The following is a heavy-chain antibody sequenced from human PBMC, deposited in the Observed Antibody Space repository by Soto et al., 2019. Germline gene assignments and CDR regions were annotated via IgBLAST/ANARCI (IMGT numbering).Heavy chain of an antibody. Sequence: SETLSLTCAVYCGSFTGNYRSWIRQPPGKGLEWIGEVNDSGSTNFNPSLKSRVTISVDTSKKQSTLKLTSVTAADTAVYYCATDSATSYFGMDVWGHGTTVTVSS. CDR2: VNDSGST. V-gene: IGHV4-34*01. J-gene: IGHJ6*02. CDR1: CGSFTGNY. D-gene: IGHD1-26*01. CDR3: ATDSATSYFGMDV.